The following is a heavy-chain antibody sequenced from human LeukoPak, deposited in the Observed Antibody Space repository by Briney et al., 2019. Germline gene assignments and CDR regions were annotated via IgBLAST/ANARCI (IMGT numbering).Heavy chain of an antibody. CDR2: ITSNGDTT. D-gene: IGHD3-22*01. J-gene: IGHJ4*02. CDR3: VKDDSYYYDSSGRDS. V-gene: IGHV3-64D*09. CDR1: GFTFSSYI. Sequence: GGSLRLSCSASGFTFSSYIMHWARQAPGKGLEYVSAITSNGDTTYYADSVKGRATISRDNSKNTLYLQMSSLRAEDTAVYYCVKDDSYYYDSSGRDSWGQGTLVTVSS.